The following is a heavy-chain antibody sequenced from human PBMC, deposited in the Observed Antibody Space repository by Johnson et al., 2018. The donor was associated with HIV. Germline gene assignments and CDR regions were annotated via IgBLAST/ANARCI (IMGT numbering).Heavy chain of an antibody. CDR2: IKYDGSET. D-gene: IGHD6-19*01. CDR3: AKASTSYVEGWYDTGVLGAFDI. Sequence: QMQLVESGGGVVQPGRSLRLSCAASGFTFSTYGMHWVRQAPGKGLDWVAVIKYDGSETMYADSVKGRFSMSRDNSKNTLHLQMNSLRAEDTAVYYCAKASTSYVEGWYDTGVLGAFDIWGQGTMVTVSS. CDR1: GFTFSTYG. V-gene: IGHV3-33*06. J-gene: IGHJ3*02.